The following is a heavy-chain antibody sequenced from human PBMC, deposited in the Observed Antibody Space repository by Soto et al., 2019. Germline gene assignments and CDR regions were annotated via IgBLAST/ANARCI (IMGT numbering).Heavy chain of an antibody. CDR3: ARARMVRGIIYYYGMDV. J-gene: IGHJ6*02. Sequence: QVQLQESGPGLVKSSQTLSSTCTVSGGSISSDGNYWSWIRQHPGKGLEWIGYIYYSGSTYYNPSLKSRVTISVDTSKNQFSLKLNSVTAADTAVYYCARARMVRGIIYYYGMDVWGQGTTVTVSS. CDR1: GGSISSDGNY. D-gene: IGHD3-10*01. V-gene: IGHV4-31*03. CDR2: IYYSGST.